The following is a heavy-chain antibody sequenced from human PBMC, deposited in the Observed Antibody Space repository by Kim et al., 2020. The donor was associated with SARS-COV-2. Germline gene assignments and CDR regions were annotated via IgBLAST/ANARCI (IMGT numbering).Heavy chain of an antibody. CDR1: GGSFSGYY. D-gene: IGHD6-13*01. J-gene: IGHJ5*02. CDR3: ARGTGPSRHYSSSWYEGGPNWFDP. V-gene: IGHV4-34*01. Sequence: SQTLSLTCAVYGGSFSGYYWSWIRQPPGKGLEWIGEINHSGSTNYNPTLKSRVTISVDTSKNQFSLKLSSVTAADTAVYYCARGTGPSRHYSSSWYEGGPNWFDPWGQGTLVTVSS. CDR2: INHSGST.